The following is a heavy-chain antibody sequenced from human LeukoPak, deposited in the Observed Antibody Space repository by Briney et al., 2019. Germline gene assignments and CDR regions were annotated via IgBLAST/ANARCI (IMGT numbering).Heavy chain of an antibody. CDR2: INPNSGGT. V-gene: IGHV1-2*02. CDR3: ACNDILTLGDYYYYYMDV. CDR1: GYTFTGYY. D-gene: IGHD3-9*01. J-gene: IGHJ6*03. Sequence: ASVKVSCKASGYTFTGYYMHWARQAPGQGLEWMGWINPNSGGTNYAQKFQGRVTMTRDTSISTAYMELSRLRSDDTAVYYCACNDILTLGDYYYYYMDVWGKGTTVTVSS.